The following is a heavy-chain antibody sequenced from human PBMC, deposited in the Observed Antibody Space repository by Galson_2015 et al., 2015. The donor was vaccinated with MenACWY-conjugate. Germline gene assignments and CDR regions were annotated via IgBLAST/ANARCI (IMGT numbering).Heavy chain of an antibody. Sequence: SLSICYEASGFTFSSSSLNWVRQAPGTGVEWVSYISGRAKNISYADSEKGRFTIYRDNAKSSLYLQLNSLRVEDTAVYYCAFGMSYLYFDFWGRGTVVTVSS. CDR1: GFTFSSSS. D-gene: IGHD3-16*01. J-gene: IGHJ2*01. CDR3: AFGMSYLYFDF. CDR2: ISGRAKNI. V-gene: IGHV3-48*04.